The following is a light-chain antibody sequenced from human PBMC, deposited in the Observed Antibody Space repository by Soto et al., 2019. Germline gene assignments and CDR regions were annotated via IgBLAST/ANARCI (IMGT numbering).Light chain of an antibody. J-gene: IGKJ1*01. Sequence: EVVMTQSPATLSVSPGERATLSCRASQSISSNLAWYQQKPGQPPRLLIYGASTRATGIPARFGGSGSGTEFTLTISSLQFEDFAVYSCQQYNNWPPWTFGQGTKVEIK. CDR1: QSISSN. CDR3: QQYNNWPPWT. V-gene: IGKV3-15*01. CDR2: GAS.